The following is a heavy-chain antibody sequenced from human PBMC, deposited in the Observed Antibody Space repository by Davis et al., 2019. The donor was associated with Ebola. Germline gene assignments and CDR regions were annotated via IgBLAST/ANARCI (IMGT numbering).Heavy chain of an antibody. CDR3: ARGWLRAWFDS. Sequence: HSQTLSLTCALSGDSVSITSAGWXXXXXXXXXXXXXLASTYYYSKWYPDYALSVRSRITINPDTSKNQFSLQLNSVTPEDTAVYYCARGWLRAWFDSWGQGTMVTVSS. D-gene: IGHD5-12*01. V-gene: IGHV6-1*01. J-gene: IGHJ5*01. CDR2: TYYYSKWYP. CDR1: GDSVSITSAG.